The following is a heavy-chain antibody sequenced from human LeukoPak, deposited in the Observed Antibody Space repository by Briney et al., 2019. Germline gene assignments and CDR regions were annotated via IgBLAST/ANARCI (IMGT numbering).Heavy chain of an antibody. CDR3: AKEDVDTSFDY. V-gene: IGHV3-23*01. Sequence: GGSLRLSCAASGFTFSGYAMSWVRQAPGKGLEWVSGISGRGDNTYYADSVKGRFTISRDNSKNTLRLQMNSLRDEDTAVYYCAKEDVDTSFDYWGQGTLVTVSS. CDR2: ISGRGDNT. D-gene: IGHD5-18*01. J-gene: IGHJ4*02. CDR1: GFTFSGYA.